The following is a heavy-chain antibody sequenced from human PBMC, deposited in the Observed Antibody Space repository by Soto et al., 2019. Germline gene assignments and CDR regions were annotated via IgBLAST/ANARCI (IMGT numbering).Heavy chain of an antibody. CDR1: GGSFSGYY. V-gene: IGHV4-34*01. J-gene: IGHJ4*02. Sequence: SETLSLTCAVYGGSFSGYYWSWIRQPPGEGLEWIGEINHSGSTNYNPSLKSRVTISVDTSKNQFSLKLSSVTAADTAVYYCARGKLSDYVWGSYRYHFDYWGQGTVVTVSS. CDR2: INHSGST. D-gene: IGHD3-16*02. CDR3: ARGKLSDYVWGSYRYHFDY.